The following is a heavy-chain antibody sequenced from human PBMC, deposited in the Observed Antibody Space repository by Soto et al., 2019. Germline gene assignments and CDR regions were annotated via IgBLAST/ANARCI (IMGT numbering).Heavy chain of an antibody. CDR1: GGTFSSYA. V-gene: IGHV1-69*12. D-gene: IGHD2-21*02. Sequence: QVQLVQSGAEVKKPGSSVKVSCEASGGTFSSYAISWVRQAPGQGLEWMGGIIPIFGTANYAQKFQGRVTITADESTSTAYMELSSLRSEDTAVYYCARDPDCGGDCYSFDYWGQGTLVTVSS. CDR2: IIPIFGTA. CDR3: ARDPDCGGDCYSFDY. J-gene: IGHJ4*02.